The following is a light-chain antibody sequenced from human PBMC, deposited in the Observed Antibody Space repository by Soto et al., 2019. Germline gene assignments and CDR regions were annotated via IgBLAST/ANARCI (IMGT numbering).Light chain of an antibody. J-gene: IGKJ1*01. CDR2: GAS. V-gene: IGKV3-20*01. Sequence: ETLLTQSPGTLPLSPGDRVTLSCRTSQSAPSSNLAWYQQRPGQAPRLLIHGASSRATGIPDRFSGSGSGTDFTLTISRLEPEDFAVYYCHQYGSSPQTFGQGTKVDIK. CDR1: QSAPSSN. CDR3: HQYGSSPQT.